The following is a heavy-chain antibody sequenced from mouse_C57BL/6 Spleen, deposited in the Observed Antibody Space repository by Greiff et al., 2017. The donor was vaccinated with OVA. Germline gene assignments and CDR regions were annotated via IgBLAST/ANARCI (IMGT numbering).Heavy chain of an antibody. CDR1: GYTFTSYW. D-gene: IGHD1-1*01. J-gene: IGHJ2*01. CDR3: TSYYYGSGGYFDY. Sequence: VQLQQSGTVLARPGASVKMSCKTSGYTFTSYWMHWVKQRPGQGLEWIGAIYPGNSDTSYNQKFKGKAKLTAVTSASTAYMELSSLTNEDSAVYYCTSYYYGSGGYFDYWGQGTTLTVSS. V-gene: IGHV1-5*01. CDR2: IYPGNSDT.